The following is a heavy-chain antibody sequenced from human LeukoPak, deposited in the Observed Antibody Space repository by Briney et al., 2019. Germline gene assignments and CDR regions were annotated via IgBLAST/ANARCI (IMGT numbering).Heavy chain of an antibody. J-gene: IGHJ3*02. Sequence: GGSLRLSCAASGFTFSSYSMNWVRQAPGKGLEWVSYISSSSSTIYYADSVKGRFTISRDNAKNSLYLQMNSLRAEDTAVYYCAKVGRSSSNAFDIWGQGTMVTVSS. V-gene: IGHV3-48*01. CDR3: AKVGRSSSNAFDI. CDR2: ISSSSSTI. CDR1: GFTFSSYS. D-gene: IGHD6-6*01.